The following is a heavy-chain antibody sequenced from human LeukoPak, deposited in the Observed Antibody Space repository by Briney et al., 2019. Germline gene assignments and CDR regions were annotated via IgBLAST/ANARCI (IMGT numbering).Heavy chain of an antibody. Sequence: GESLKISCKGSGYSFTSYWIGWVRQMPGKGLEWMGIIYPGDSDTRYSPSFQGQVTISADKSISTAYLQWSSLKASDTAMYYCAGYHLRNERMVWDAIDIWGQGTMVTVSS. CDR2: IYPGDSDT. D-gene: IGHD2-8*01. CDR1: GYSFTSYW. CDR3: AGYHLRNERMVWDAIDI. J-gene: IGHJ3*02. V-gene: IGHV5-51*01.